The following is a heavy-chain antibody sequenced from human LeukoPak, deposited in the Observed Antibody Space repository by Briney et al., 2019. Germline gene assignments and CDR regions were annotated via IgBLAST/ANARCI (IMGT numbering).Heavy chain of an antibody. CDR1: GGSISTYY. CDR2: IYDSGST. CDR3: AARGQGSSLSYFEY. Sequence: SETLSLTCTVSGGSISTYYWSWIRQPPGKGLEWIGYIYDSGSTKYNPSLKSRVTISVDTSKNQFSLKLSSVTAADTAVYYCAARGQGSSLSYFEYWGQGTLVTVSS. V-gene: IGHV4-59*01. J-gene: IGHJ4*02. D-gene: IGHD3-10*01.